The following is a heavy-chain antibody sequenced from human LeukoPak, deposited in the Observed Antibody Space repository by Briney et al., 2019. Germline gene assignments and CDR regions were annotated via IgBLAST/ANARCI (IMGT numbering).Heavy chain of an antibody. CDR1: GGSIKSYY. V-gene: IGHV4-59*01. Sequence: PSETLSLTCTVSGGSIKSYYWSWIRQPPGNGLEWIGYIYCSGSTTYNPSLESRVTISVDTSKNQFSLKLSSVTAADTAVYYCARGGGKTPPIDYWGQGTLVTVSS. D-gene: IGHD4-23*01. J-gene: IGHJ4*02. CDR2: IYCSGST. CDR3: ARGGGKTPPIDY.